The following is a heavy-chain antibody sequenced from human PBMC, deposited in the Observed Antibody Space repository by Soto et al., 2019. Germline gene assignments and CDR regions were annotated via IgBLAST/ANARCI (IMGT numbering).Heavy chain of an antibody. J-gene: IGHJ4*02. CDR3: ARVTLWFGESVASFYFDY. Sequence: QVQLQESGPGLVKPSQTLSLTCTVSGGSISSGGYYWSWIRQHPGKGLEWIGYIYYSGSTYYNPSLKRRLTIAVDTSKNQSSLNLSSVTAADTAVYYCARVTLWFGESVASFYFDYWGQGTLVTVSS. D-gene: IGHD3-10*01. V-gene: IGHV4-31*03. CDR1: GGSISSGGYY. CDR2: IYYSGST.